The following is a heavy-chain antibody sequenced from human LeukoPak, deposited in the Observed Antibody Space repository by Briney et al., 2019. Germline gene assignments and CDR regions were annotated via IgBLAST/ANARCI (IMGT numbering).Heavy chain of an antibody. CDR2: ISAYNGNT. D-gene: IGHD6-13*01. J-gene: IGHJ4*02. CDR1: GYTFTGYY. V-gene: IGHV1-18*04. CDR3: ARDLSGQQLVRRNPFDY. Sequence: ASVKVSCKASGYTFTGYYMHWVRQAPGQGLEWMGWISAYNGNTNYAQKLQGRVTTTTDTSTSTAYMELRSLRSDDTAVYYCARDLSGQQLVRRNPFDYWGQGTLVTVSS.